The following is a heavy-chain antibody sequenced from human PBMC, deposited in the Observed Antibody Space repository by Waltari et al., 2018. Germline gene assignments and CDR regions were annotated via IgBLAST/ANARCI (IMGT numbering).Heavy chain of an antibody. CDR2: IYSGGST. Sequence: EVQLLESGRGLVQPGGSLRLSCAASGFTFSSYAMSWVRQAPGKGLEWVSVIYSGGSTYYADSVKGRFTISRDNSKNTLYLQMNSLRAEDTAVYYCAKDVGAPGWFDPWGQGTLVTVSS. V-gene: IGHV3-23*03. CDR3: AKDVGAPGWFDP. J-gene: IGHJ5*02. CDR1: GFTFSSYA. D-gene: IGHD1-26*01.